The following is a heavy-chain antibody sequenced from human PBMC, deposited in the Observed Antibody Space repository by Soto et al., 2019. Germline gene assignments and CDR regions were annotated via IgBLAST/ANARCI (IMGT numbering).Heavy chain of an antibody. Sequence: PGGSLRLSCAASGFTFSSYAMHWVRQAPGKGLEWVAVISYDGSNKYYADSVKGRFTISRDNSKNTLYLQMNSLRAEDTAVYYCARDLYYYGMDVWGQGTTVTVSS. CDR2: ISYDGSNK. J-gene: IGHJ6*02. CDR1: GFTFSSYA. CDR3: ARDLYYYGMDV. V-gene: IGHV3-30-3*01.